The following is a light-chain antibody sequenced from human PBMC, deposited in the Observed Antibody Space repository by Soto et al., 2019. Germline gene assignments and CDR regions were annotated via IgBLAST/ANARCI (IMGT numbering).Light chain of an antibody. CDR1: QSVSRNY. CDR2: GAS. V-gene: IGKV3-20*01. CDR3: QQYGSSYT. J-gene: IGKJ2*01. Sequence: EIVLTQSPGTLSLSPGERATLSCRASQSVSRNYLAWYQQKPGQAPRLLIYGASIRATGLPDRFSGSGSGTDFTLTISRLEPEDFAVYYCQQYGSSYTFGQGTKLEIK.